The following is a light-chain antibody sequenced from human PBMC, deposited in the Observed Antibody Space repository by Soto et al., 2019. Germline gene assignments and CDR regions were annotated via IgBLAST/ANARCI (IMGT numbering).Light chain of an antibody. CDR3: LQDYSYPRT. V-gene: IGKV1-6*01. Sequence: SSLSASVGDRVTITCRASQGIRSDLGWYQQRPGKAPKLLIYGTSNLQSGVPSRFSGSGSGTDFTLTISSLQPEDFATYYCLQDYSYPRTFGEGTKVDIK. J-gene: IGKJ1*01. CDR1: QGIRSD. CDR2: GTS.